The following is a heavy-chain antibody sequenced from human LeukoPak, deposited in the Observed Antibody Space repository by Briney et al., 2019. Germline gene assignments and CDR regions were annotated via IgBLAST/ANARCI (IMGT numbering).Heavy chain of an antibody. CDR2: TYYRSKWYN. Sequence: SQTLSLTCGISGDSISSNSASWNWIRQSPSRGLEWLGRTYYRSKWYNDYTTSVESRITINPDTSKNQFSLHLKFVTPEDTAVYFCASGHRDGPKKDDTFDTWGQGATVTVS. CDR3: ASGHRDGPKKDDTFDT. V-gene: IGHV6-1*01. J-gene: IGHJ3*02. D-gene: IGHD5-24*01. CDR1: GDSISSNSAS.